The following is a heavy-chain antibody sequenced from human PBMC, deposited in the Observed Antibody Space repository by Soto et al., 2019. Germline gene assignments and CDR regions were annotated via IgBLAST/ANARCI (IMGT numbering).Heavy chain of an antibody. CDR2: INPSGGST. J-gene: IGHJ6*02. CDR3: ARGSAIGAFVPRQPYYSYYGMDV. Sequence: ASLKVSCKASGYTSTSYYMHWVRQAPGQGLEWMGIINPSGGSTSYAQKFQGRVTMTRDTSTSTVYMELSSLRSEDTAVYYCARGSAIGAFVPRQPYYSYYGMDVWGQGTTVTVSS. D-gene: IGHD3-16*01. V-gene: IGHV1-46*01. CDR1: GYTSTSYY.